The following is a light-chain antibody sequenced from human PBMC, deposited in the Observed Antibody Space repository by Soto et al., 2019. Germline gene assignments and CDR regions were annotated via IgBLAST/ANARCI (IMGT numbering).Light chain of an antibody. V-gene: IGKV3-11*01. CDR1: QSVSSY. CDR2: DAS. J-gene: IGKJ2*01. CDR3: QQRFNWPRFT. Sequence: EIVLTQSPATLSLSPGERATLSCRASQSVSSYLAWYQQKPGQAPRLLIYDASNRATGIPARFSGGGSGTDFTLPNSGIEPEEFAVYYCQQRFNWPRFTFGQGTKLEIK.